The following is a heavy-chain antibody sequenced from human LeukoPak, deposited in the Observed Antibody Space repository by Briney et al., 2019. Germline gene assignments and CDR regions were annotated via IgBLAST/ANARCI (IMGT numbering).Heavy chain of an antibody. CDR3: ARGFGGPPPAFDI. Sequence: GASVKVSCKASGYTFTGYYMHWVRQAPGQGLEWMGWINPNSGGTNYAQKFQGRATMTRDTSISTAYMELSRLRSDDTAVYYCARGFGGPPPAFDIWGQGTMVTVSS. CDR2: INPNSGGT. D-gene: IGHD3-16*01. CDR1: GYTFTGYY. V-gene: IGHV1-2*02. J-gene: IGHJ3*02.